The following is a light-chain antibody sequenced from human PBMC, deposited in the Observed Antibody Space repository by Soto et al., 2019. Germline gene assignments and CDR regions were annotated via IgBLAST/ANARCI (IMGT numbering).Light chain of an antibody. CDR1: QTISSW. Sequence: IQMTQAPSTRSGSVVYRVTITGRASQTISSWLAWYQQKPGKAPKLLIYKASSLESGVPSRFSGSGSGTEFTLTTSSLQPDHFATYYCQQYNSYPWTFGQGTRLEIK. J-gene: IGKJ5*01. CDR2: KAS. V-gene: IGKV1-5*03. CDR3: QQYNSYPWT.